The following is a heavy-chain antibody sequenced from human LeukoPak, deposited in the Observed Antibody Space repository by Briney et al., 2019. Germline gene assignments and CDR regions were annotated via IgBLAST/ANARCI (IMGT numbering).Heavy chain of an antibody. V-gene: IGHV3-11*04. CDR2: ISSSGSML. J-gene: IGHJ4*02. CDR3: TRRPYSSSWYYFDY. Sequence: GGSLRLSCTVSGFTFSDYYMSWVRQAPGKGLEWVSYISSSGSMLHYADSVEGQFTISRDNGKSSLYLQMSSLRVEDTAVYYCTRRPYSSSWYYFDYWGQGTLVTVSS. CDR1: GFTFSDYY. D-gene: IGHD6-13*01.